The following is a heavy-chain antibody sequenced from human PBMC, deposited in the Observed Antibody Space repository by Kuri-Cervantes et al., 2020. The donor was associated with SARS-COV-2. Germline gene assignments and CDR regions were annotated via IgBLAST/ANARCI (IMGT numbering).Heavy chain of an antibody. Sequence: GGSLRLSCAASGFTFSSYAMSWVRQAPGKGLEWVSAISGSGGSTYYADSVKGRFTISRDNSKNTMYLQMNSLRGEDTAVYYCAKVMGYGDGKLGCGYWGQGTLVTVSS. CDR1: GFTFSSYA. CDR2: ISGSGGST. D-gene: IGHD3-10*01. CDR3: AKVMGYGDGKLGCGY. J-gene: IGHJ4*02. V-gene: IGHV3-23*01.